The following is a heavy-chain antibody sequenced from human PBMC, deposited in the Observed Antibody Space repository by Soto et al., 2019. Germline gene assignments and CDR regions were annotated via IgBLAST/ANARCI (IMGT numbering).Heavy chain of an antibody. CDR2: ISHEASLQ. D-gene: IGHD3-16*01. Sequence: QVQLVESGGGVVQPGTSLRLSCATSGFIFSNYGMQWVRQAPGRGLEWVAVISHEASLQYYADSVKGRFTISRDSSKNTLYLQMNSLRTEDTAVYYCAKEGKVRHSDSWGLDYWGQGTLVTVSS. CDR1: GFIFSNYG. CDR3: AKEGKVRHSDSWGLDY. J-gene: IGHJ4*02. V-gene: IGHV3-30*18.